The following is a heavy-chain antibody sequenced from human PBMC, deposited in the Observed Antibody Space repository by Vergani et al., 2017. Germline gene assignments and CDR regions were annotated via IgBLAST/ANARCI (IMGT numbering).Heavy chain of an antibody. CDR2: ISAYNGNT. CDR1: GYTFTSYG. D-gene: IGHD6-13*01. CDR3: ARDFAAAGTWIRNRAGL. Sequence: QVQLVQSGAEVKKPGASVKVSCKASGYTFTSYGISWVRQAPGQGLEWMGWISAYNGNTNYAQKLQGRVTMTTDTSTSTAYMELRSLRSDDTAVYYCARDFAAAGTWIRNRAGLWGRGTLVTVSS. J-gene: IGHJ2*01. V-gene: IGHV1-18*01.